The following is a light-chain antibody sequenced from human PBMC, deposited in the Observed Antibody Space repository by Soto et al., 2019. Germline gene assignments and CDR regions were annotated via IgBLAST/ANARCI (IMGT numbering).Light chain of an antibody. CDR1: SGSIASNY. CDR2: EDN. CDR3: QSYDSSNHEVV. Sequence: NFMLTQPHSVSESPEKTVTISCTRSSGSIASNYVQWYQQRPGSAPTTVIYEDNQRPSGVPDRFSGSIDSSSNSASLTISGLKTEDEADYYCQSYDSSNHEVVFGGGTKLTVL. V-gene: IGLV6-57*04. J-gene: IGLJ2*01.